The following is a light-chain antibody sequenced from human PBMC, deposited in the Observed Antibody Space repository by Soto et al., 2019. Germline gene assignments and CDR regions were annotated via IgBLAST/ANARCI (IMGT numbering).Light chain of an antibody. V-gene: IGKV3-20*01. CDR3: QQYGSSGLFT. CDR1: QSVSSSY. CDR2: GAS. Sequence: EIVLTQSPGTLSLSPGERATLSCRASQSVSSSYLAWYQQKPGQAPRLLIFGASSRAPGIPDRFSGGGSGTDFTLTISRLEPEDFAVYYCQQYGSSGLFTFGPGTKVDIK. J-gene: IGKJ3*01.